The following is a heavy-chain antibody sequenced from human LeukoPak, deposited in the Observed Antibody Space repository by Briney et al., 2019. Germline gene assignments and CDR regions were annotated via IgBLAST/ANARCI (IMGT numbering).Heavy chain of an antibody. Sequence: PSETLSLTCTVSGGSISSGSYYWSWIRQPAGKGLEWIGRIYTSGSTNYNPSLKSRVTISVDTSKNQFSLKLSPVTAADTAAYYCARVCYQLLGKSYYYYYYMDVWGKGTTVTISS. J-gene: IGHJ6*03. CDR3: ARVCYQLLGKSYYYYYYMDV. D-gene: IGHD2-2*01. CDR2: IYTSGST. V-gene: IGHV4-61*02. CDR1: GGSISSGSYY.